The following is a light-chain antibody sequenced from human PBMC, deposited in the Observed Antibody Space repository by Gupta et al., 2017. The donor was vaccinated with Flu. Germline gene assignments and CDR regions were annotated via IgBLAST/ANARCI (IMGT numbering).Light chain of an antibody. CDR1: SSNIGSKY. J-gene: IGLJ3*02. CDR3: EPWDDTIDGGV. Sequence: HSVLTHPPSASGTPGQRVTISCSGSSSNIGSKYVYWYQQLPGTAPKLLIYSNKQRPSGVPERFSGSKSGTSASLAISGLRSEDEADYYCEPWDDTIDGGVFGGGTKLTVL. CDR2: SNK. V-gene: IGLV1-47*02.